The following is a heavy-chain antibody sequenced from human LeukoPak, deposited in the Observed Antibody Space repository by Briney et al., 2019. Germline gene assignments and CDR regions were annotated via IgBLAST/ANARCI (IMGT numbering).Heavy chain of an antibody. V-gene: IGHV3-13*01. J-gene: IGHJ4*02. CDR1: GFTFSSYD. CDR2: FHTDGGA. D-gene: IGHD4-17*01. Sequence: GGSLRLSCAASGFTFSSYDMHWVRQAPGKGLEWVSAFHTDGGAYYLDSVKGRFTISREDAKNSLYLQMNTLRAGDTAVYYCARGSGPGVTTIDSWGQGTLVIVSS. CDR3: ARGSGPGVTTIDS.